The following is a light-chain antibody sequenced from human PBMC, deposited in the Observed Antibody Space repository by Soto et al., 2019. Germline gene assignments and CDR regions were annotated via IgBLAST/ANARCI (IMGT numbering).Light chain of an antibody. CDR2: DAS. CDR3: QQRSNWPYT. CDR1: QSVSSY. Sequence: EIVLTQSPATLSLSPGERATLSCRASQSVSSYLVWYQQKPGQAPSLLIYDASKRATGVPARFRGSGSGRDFTLTISSLQPEDFAVYYCQQRSNWPYTFGQGTKLEIK. J-gene: IGKJ2*01. V-gene: IGKV3-11*02.